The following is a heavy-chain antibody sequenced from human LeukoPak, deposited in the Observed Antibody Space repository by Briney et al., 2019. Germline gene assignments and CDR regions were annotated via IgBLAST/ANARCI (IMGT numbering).Heavy chain of an antibody. V-gene: IGHV3-21*01. CDR3: ARAEWAMRAQVGMDV. CDR2: ISVSDGYM. J-gene: IGHJ6*02. Sequence: GGSLRLSCAASGFTFSSYSMNWVRQAPGKGLEWVSSISVSDGYMFYADSMKGRFTISRDNANNSLYLQMNSLRAEDTAVYYCARAEWAMRAQVGMDVWGQGTTVTVSS. D-gene: IGHD2-2*01. CDR1: GFTFSSYS.